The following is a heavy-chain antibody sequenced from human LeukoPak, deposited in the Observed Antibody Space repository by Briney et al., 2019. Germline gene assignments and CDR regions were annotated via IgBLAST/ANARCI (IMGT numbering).Heavy chain of an antibody. Sequence: SETLSLTCTVSGGSISSSSYYWGWIRQPPGKGLEWIGSIYYSGCTYYNPSLKSRVTLSVDTSKNQFSLKVSSVTAADTAVYYCAILAGYRVPYWGQGSLVIVSS. CDR2: IYYSGCT. V-gene: IGHV4-39*01. D-gene: IGHD5-24*01. CDR1: GGSISSSSYY. J-gene: IGHJ4*02. CDR3: AILAGYRVPY.